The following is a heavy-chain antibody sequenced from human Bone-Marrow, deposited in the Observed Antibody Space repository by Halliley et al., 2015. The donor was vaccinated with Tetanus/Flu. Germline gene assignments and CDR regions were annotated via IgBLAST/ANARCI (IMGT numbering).Heavy chain of an antibody. V-gene: IGHV1-46*01. D-gene: IGHD3-16*01. CDR2: INNGADDT. CDR3: ARVWDDYGGPLDY. CDR1: GYTFSSYY. Sequence: LVQSGAEVKKPGASVRVSCKASGYTFSSYYMHWVRQAPGQGLEWMGRINNGADDTKYEQKFQGRVTMTRDTSTSTVYLELRSLRSEDTAIYYCARVWDDYGGPLDYWGQGTPVTVSS. J-gene: IGHJ4*02.